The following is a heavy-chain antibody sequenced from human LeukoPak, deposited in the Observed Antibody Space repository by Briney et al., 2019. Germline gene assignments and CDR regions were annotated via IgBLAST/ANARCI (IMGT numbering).Heavy chain of an antibody. CDR3: ARTTMVRGTYYMDV. V-gene: IGHV4-59*01. CDR2: IYYSGYT. CDR1: GCSISSYY. Sequence: SQTLSLTCTVSGCSISSYYWSWIRQPPGKGLEWIGCIYYSGYTNYKSSLKSRVTISVDTSKNQFSLKLSSVTAADPAVYFCARTTMVRGTYYMDVWGKGTTVTVSS. J-gene: IGHJ6*03. D-gene: IGHD3-10*01.